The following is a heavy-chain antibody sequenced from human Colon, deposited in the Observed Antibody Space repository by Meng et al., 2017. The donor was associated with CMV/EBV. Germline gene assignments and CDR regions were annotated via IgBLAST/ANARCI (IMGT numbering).Heavy chain of an antibody. CDR1: GFNVRDKY. Sequence: VDLVESGGGLVQPGGSLRRSCAASGFNVRDKYMSWVRQAPGKGLEWVCIIYRGDNTYYIDSVKDRFTVSRDNSKNTMYLQMNSLRVEDTAVYYCTGDSVSNPNLDYWGQGTLVTVSS. CDR3: TGDSVSNPNLDY. J-gene: IGHJ4*02. D-gene: IGHD3-10*01. V-gene: IGHV3-66*01. CDR2: IYRGDNT.